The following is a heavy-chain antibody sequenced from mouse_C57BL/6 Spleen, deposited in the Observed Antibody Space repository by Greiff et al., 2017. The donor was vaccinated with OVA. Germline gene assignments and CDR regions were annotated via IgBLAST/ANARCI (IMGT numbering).Heavy chain of an antibody. CDR1: GSTFTSYW. V-gene: IGHV1-55*01. CDR3: ARWGLYYAMDY. Sequence: QVQLQQPGAELVKPGASVKMSCKASGSTFTSYWITWVKQRPGQGLEWIGDIYPGSGSTNYNEKFKSKATLTVDTSSSTAYMQLSSLTSEDSAVYYCARWGLYYAMDYWGQGTSVTVSS. J-gene: IGHJ4*01. D-gene: IGHD3-3*01. CDR2: IYPGSGST.